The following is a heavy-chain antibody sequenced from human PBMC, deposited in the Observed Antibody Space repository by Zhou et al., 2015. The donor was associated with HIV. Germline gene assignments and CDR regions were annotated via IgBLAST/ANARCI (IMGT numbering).Heavy chain of an antibody. CDR3: ARGLWGSEDGFDM. Sequence: QVQLVQSGAEVKKPGASVKVSCKASGYTFTDYYIYWVRQAPGQGLEWMGWMNPNSGGTNYAQKFQGRVTMTRDTSIRTAYMELSRLRSDDTAVYYCARGLWGSEDGFDMWAKGQWSPSLQ. V-gene: IGHV1-2*02. CDR1: GYTFTDYY. D-gene: IGHD3-16*01. J-gene: IGHJ3*02. CDR2: MNPNSGGT.